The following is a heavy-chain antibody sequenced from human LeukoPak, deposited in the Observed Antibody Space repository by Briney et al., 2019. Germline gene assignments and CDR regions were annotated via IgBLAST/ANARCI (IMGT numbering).Heavy chain of an antibody. CDR1: GYTLTELS. Sequence: ASVEVSFKVSGYTLTELSMHWVRQAPGKGPEWMGGFDPEDGETIYAQKFQGRVTMTEDTSTDKAYMELSSLRSEDTAVYYCAIEGVATWEIPNYYYYGMDVWGQGTTVTVSS. V-gene: IGHV1-24*01. J-gene: IGHJ6*02. CDR3: AIEGVATWEIPNYYYYGMDV. D-gene: IGHD5-12*01. CDR2: FDPEDGET.